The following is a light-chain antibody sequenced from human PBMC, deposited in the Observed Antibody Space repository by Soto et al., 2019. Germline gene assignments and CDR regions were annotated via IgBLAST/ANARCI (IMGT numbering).Light chain of an antibody. CDR2: AAS. V-gene: IGKV1-39*01. Sequence: DIQMTRSPSSLSASVGDRVTITCRASQSISSYLNWYQQKPGKAPKLLIYAASSLQSGVPSRFSGSGSGTDFTLTISSLQPEDFATYYCQQSYSTPRTCGQGTKVEIK. J-gene: IGKJ1*01. CDR1: QSISSY. CDR3: QQSYSTPRT.